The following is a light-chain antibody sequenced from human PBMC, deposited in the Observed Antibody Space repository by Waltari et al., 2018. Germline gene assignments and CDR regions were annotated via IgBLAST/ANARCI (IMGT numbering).Light chain of an antibody. CDR3: SSYTSSSTRCV. V-gene: IGLV2-14*01. Sequence: QSALTQPASVSGSPGQSITISCTGTSSDVGGYNYVSWYQQHPGKAPKLMIYEVSNRPSGVSNRFSGSKSGNTASLTISGLQAEDEADYCCSSYTSSSTRCVFGTGTKVTVL. J-gene: IGLJ1*01. CDR2: EVS. CDR1: SSDVGGYNY.